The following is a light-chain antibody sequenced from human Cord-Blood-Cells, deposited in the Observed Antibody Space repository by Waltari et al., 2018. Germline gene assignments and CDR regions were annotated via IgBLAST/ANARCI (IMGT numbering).Light chain of an antibody. J-gene: IGKJ3*01. CDR2: AAS. CDR3: QQSYSTLT. V-gene: IGKV1-39*01. Sequence: DIQMTQSPPSLSASVGDRVTITCRASQSISSHLNWYQQKPGKAPKLLIYAASSVQRRVPSMFSGRGSGTDFTLTISSLQPEYFATYYCQQSYSTLTFGPGTKVDIK. CDR1: QSISSH.